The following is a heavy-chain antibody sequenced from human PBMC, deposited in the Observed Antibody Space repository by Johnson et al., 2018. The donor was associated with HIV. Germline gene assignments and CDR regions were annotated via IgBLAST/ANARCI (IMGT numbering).Heavy chain of an antibody. CDR1: GFTFDDYA. Sequence: VQLVESGGGLVQPGRSLRLSCAASGFTFDDYAMHWVRQAPGKGLEWVSGISWNSGTRAYADSVKGRFTISRDNAKNSLYLQMNSLRAEDTALYYCARSYSTSWNASDIWGQGTMVTVSS. CDR2: ISWNSGTR. J-gene: IGHJ3*02. V-gene: IGHV3-9*01. D-gene: IGHD4-11*01. CDR3: ARSYSTSWNASDI.